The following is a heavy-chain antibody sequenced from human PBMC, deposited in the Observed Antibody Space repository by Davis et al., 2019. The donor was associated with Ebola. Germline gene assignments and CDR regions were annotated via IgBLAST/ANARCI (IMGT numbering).Heavy chain of an antibody. V-gene: IGHV4-30-4*01. CDR3: ARVHYDFWSGYFVDV. J-gene: IGHJ6*04. CDR2: IYYSGST. D-gene: IGHD3-3*01. CDR1: GGSISSGDYS. Sequence: SEPLSPTCPLPGGSISSGDYSWSWIRQPPGKGLEWTGYIYYSGSTYYNPSLKSRVTISVHTSKNQFSLKLSSVTAADTAVYYCARVHYDFWSGYFVDVWGKGTTVTVSS.